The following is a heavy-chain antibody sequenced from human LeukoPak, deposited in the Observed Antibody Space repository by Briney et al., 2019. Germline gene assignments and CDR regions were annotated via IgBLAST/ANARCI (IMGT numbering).Heavy chain of an antibody. D-gene: IGHD3-16*01. CDR2: IKKDGSEE. Sequence: HPGGSLRLSCAASGFTFSSYWMSWVRQAPGKGLEWVANIKKDGSEEYYVDSVKGRFTISRDNAKNSLYLQMNSLRAEDTAVYYCASAHVWGRTRYYFDYWGQGTLVTVSS. CDR1: GFTFSSYW. J-gene: IGHJ4*02. CDR3: ASAHVWGRTRYYFDY. V-gene: IGHV3-7*01.